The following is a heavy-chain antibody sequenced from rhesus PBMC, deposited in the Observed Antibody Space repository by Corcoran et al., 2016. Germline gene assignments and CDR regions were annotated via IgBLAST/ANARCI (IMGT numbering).Heavy chain of an antibody. CDR1: GFTFSNYW. CDR3: ARVGAVAGPFFDY. CDR2: IKNKADGGTA. D-gene: IGHD6-37*01. Sequence: EVQLVESGGGLVQPGGSLRLSCAASGFTFSNYWMSWVRQATGKGRDWVGRIKNKADGGTAAYAESVKGRFTISREDSKNTLYLQMNSLKTEDTAVYYCARVGAVAGPFFDYWGQGVLVTVSS. V-gene: IGHV3-16*02. J-gene: IGHJ4*01.